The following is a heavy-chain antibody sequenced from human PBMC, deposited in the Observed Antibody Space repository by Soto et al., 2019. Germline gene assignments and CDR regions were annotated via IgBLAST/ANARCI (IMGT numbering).Heavy chain of an antibody. CDR3: ARGPRGYGLRKYGMDV. J-gene: IGHJ6*02. D-gene: IGHD3-10*01. CDR2: INHSGST. Sequence: PSETLSLTCAVYGGSFSGYYWSWIRQPPGKGLEWIGEINHSGSTNYNPSLKSRVTISVDTSKNQFSLKLSSVTAADTAVYYCARGPRGYGLRKYGMDVWGQGTTVTV. CDR1: GGSFSGYY. V-gene: IGHV4-34*01.